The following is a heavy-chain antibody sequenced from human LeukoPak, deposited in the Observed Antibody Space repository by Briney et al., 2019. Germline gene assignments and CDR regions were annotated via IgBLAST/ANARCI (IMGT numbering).Heavy chain of an antibody. CDR2: INPNSGGT. J-gene: IGHJ4*02. V-gene: IGHV1-2*02. CDR1: GGTFSSYA. D-gene: IGHD2-15*01. Sequence: ASVKVSCKASGGTFSSYAISWVRQASGQGLEWMGWINPNSGGTNYAQKFQGRVTMTRDTSISTAYMELSRLRSDDTAVYYCARDGYCSGGSCVDYWGQGTLVTVSS. CDR3: ARDGYCSGGSCVDY.